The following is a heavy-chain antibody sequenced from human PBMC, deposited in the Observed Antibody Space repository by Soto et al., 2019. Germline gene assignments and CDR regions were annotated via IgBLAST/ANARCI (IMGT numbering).Heavy chain of an antibody. CDR3: ARGWSYDILTGYSY. CDR2: IIPIFGTA. J-gene: IGHJ4*02. V-gene: IGHV1-69*13. Sequence: SVKVSCKASGGTFNSYAISWVRQAPGQGLEWMGGIIPIFGTANYAQKFQGRVTITADESTSTAYMELSSLRSEDTAMYHCARGWSYDILTGYSYWGQGTLVTVSS. D-gene: IGHD3-9*01. CDR1: GGTFNSYA.